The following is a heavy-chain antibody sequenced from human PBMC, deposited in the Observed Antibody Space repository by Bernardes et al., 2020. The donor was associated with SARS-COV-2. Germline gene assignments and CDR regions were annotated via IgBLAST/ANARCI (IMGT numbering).Heavy chain of an antibody. V-gene: IGHV3-11*04. CDR3: ARGARNDYFDY. J-gene: IGHJ4*02. D-gene: IGHD2-8*01. CDR1: GFTFTDYF. CDR2: MSVSGVTI. Sequence: GGSLRLSRAASGFTFTDYFMSWIRQAPGKGLEWLSYMSVSGVTIYYADSVKGRFTISRDNARNSLYLQMNNLGADDTAVYYCARGARNDYFDYWGQGTLVTVSS.